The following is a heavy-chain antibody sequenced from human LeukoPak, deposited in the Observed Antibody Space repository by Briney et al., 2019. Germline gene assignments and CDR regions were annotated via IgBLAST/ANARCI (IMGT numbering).Heavy chain of an antibody. CDR1: GRSISSYY. V-gene: IGHV4-59*01. Sequence: PSETLSLTCTVSGRSISSYYWSSIRQPPGKGLEWIGYIYYSGSTNYNPSLKSRVTISVETSKNQLSLKLSSVTAADTAVYYCARDTGSGSLDASDIWGQGTMVTVSS. J-gene: IGHJ3*02. CDR3: ARDTGSGSLDASDI. D-gene: IGHD2-8*02. CDR2: IYYSGST.